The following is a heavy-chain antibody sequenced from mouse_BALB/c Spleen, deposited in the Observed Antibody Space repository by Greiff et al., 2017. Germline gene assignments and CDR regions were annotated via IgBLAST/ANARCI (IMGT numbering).Heavy chain of an antibody. Sequence: VKLQQPGAELVRPGASVKLSCKASGYTFTSYWINWVKQRPGQGLEWIGNIYPSDSYTNYNQKFKDKATLTVDKSSSTAYMQLSSPTSEDSAVYYCTRCYEEDYYAMDYWGQGTSVTVSS. V-gene: IGHV1-69*02. D-gene: IGHD2-3*01. J-gene: IGHJ4*01. CDR1: GYTFTSYW. CDR2: IYPSDSYT. CDR3: TRCYEEDYYAMDY.